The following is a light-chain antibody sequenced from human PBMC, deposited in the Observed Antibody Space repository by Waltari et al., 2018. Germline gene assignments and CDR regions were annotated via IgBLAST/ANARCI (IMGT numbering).Light chain of an antibody. CDR3: SSYAGGSSLM. V-gene: IGLV2-8*01. J-gene: IGLJ3*02. Sequence: QSALTQPPPASGSPGQSITIYCPGIRPSGSGYDPVFWYQQHPGKAPKLLIYEVTKRPSGVPDRFSGSKSDNTASLAVSGLQAEDEADYYCSSYAGGSSLMFGGGTKLTVL. CDR2: EVT. CDR1: RPSGSGYDP.